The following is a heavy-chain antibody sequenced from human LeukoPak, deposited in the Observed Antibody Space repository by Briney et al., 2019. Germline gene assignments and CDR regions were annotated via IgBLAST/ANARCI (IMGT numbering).Heavy chain of an antibody. J-gene: IGHJ4*02. Sequence: GGSLGLSCAASGFTFSDYYMRWIRQAPGKVLEWVSYISSSGSTIYYADSVKGRFTISRDNAKNSLYLQMNSLRAEDTAVYCCARRGYPSYFDYWGQGTLVTVSS. CDR2: ISSSGSTI. CDR3: ARRGYPSYFDY. V-gene: IGHV3-11*04. D-gene: IGHD1-1*01. CDR1: GFTFSDYY.